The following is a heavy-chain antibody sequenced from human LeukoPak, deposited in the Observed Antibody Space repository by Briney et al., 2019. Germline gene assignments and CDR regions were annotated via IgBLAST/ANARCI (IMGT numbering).Heavy chain of an antibody. CDR2: ISAYNGNT. V-gene: IGHV1-18*01. J-gene: IGHJ6*03. D-gene: IGHD6-19*01. CDR1: GYTFTSYG. CDR3: ARAAGIAVAGTMDV. Sequence: GASVKVSCKASGYTFTSYGISWVRQAPGQGLEWMGWISAYNGNTNYAQKLQGRVTMTTDTSTSTAYMELRSLRSDDTAVYYCARAAGIAVAGTMDVWGKGTTVTISS.